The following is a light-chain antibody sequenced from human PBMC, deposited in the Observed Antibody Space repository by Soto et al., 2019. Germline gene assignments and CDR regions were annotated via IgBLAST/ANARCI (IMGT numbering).Light chain of an antibody. CDR2: KAS. V-gene: IGKV1-5*03. Sequence: DIQMTQSPSTLSGSVGDRVTITCRASQTISSWLAWYQQKPGKAPKLLIYKASTLKSGVPSRFSGSGSGTEFTLTISSLQPDDVATYYCQQYKSYLYTFGQGPRWIS. CDR1: QTISSW. CDR3: QQYKSYLYT. J-gene: IGKJ2*01.